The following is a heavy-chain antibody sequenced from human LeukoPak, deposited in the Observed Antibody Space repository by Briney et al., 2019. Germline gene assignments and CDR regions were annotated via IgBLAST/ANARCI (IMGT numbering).Heavy chain of an antibody. CDR3: ARHVVYSRDGNRWFDP. J-gene: IGHJ5*02. CDR1: GGSISSYY. Sequence: SETLSLTCTVSGGSISSYYWSWIRQPPGKGLEWIGYIYYSGSTNYNPSLKSRVTISVDTSKNQFSLKLSSVTAADTAVYYCARHVVYSRDGNRWFDPWGQGTLVTVSS. V-gene: IGHV4-59*08. CDR2: IYYSGST. D-gene: IGHD5-24*01.